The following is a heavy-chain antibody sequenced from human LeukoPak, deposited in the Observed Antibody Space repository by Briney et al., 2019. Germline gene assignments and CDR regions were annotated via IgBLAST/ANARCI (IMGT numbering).Heavy chain of an antibody. V-gene: IGHV4-38-2*02. Sequence: PSETLSLICTVSGYSISSGYYWGWIRQPPGKGLEWIGNIYHSGSTYYNPSLKSRVTISVDTSKNQFSLRLSSVTAADTAVYYCARQFSSSSLGLIDYWGQGTLVTVSS. CDR1: GYSISSGYY. CDR2: IYHSGST. D-gene: IGHD6-6*01. CDR3: ARQFSSSSLGLIDY. J-gene: IGHJ4*02.